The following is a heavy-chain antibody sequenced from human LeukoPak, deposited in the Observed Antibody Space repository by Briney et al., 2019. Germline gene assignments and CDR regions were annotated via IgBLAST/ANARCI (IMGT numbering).Heavy chain of an antibody. CDR2: IYHSGST. CDR1: GGSISSGGYY. CDR3: ARLGTVTTGSFDY. J-gene: IGHJ4*02. D-gene: IGHD4-11*01. V-gene: IGHV4-30-2*02. Sequence: PSQTLSLTCTVSGGSISSGGYYWSWIRQPPGKGLEWIGYIYHSGSTYYNPSLKSRVTISVDRSKNQFSLKLSSVTAADTAVYYCARLGTVTTGSFDYRGQGTLVTLSS.